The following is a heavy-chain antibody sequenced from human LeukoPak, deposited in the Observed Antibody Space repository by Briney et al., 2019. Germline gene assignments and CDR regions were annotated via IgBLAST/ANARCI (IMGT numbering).Heavy chain of an antibody. CDR3: TRRSRLWTHEITGYHDS. V-gene: IGHV4-39*01. CDR1: GDYITTTNYY. Sequence: PSETLSLTCNVSGDYITTTNYYWAWIRQPPGKGLEWIASIFSGGNTYYNPSLKSRVIISMDTSRKQISLRLTSVTATDTALYYCTRRSRLWTHEITGYHDSWGQGTLFTVSS. D-gene: IGHD3-9*01. CDR2: IFSGGNT. J-gene: IGHJ4*02.